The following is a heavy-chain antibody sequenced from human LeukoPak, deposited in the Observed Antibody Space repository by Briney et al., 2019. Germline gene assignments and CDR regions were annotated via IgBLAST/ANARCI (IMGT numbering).Heavy chain of an antibody. CDR3: SKAPSQNSGLACFDY. J-gene: IGHJ4*02. CDR2: IRFDGINK. D-gene: IGHD3-3*02. V-gene: IGHV3-30*02. Sequence: GGSLRLSCAAPGFAFSSSGMHWVPKGLGKGPKWGAFIRFDGINKYYAAILKGRFTISRYNSRNTLYLQVNSLRAEDTAVYYCSKAPSQNSGLACFDYWGQGTLVTVSS. CDR1: GFAFSSSG.